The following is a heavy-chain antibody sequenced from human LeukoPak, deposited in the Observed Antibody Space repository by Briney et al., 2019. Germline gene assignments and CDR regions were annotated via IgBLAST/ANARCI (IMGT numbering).Heavy chain of an antibody. CDR3: ARVGVGSSSWYWQDYYYYGMDV. CDR1: GYTFTSYG. CDR2: ISAYNGNT. J-gene: IGHJ6*02. Sequence: ASVKVSCKASGYTFTSYGISWVRQAPGQGLEWMGWISAYNGNTNYAQKLQGRVTMTTDTSTSTAYMELRSLRSDDTAVYYCARVGVGSSSWYWQDYYYYGMDVWGQGTTVTVSS. D-gene: IGHD6-13*01. V-gene: IGHV1-18*01.